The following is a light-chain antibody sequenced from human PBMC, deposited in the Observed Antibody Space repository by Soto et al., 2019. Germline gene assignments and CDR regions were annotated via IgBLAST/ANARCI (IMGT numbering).Light chain of an antibody. CDR1: QSVSSA. J-gene: IGKJ4*01. CDR2: DAS. CDR3: QQRSNCPLT. V-gene: IGKV3-11*01. Sequence: EIVLTQSPATLSLSPGERATLSCSASQSVSSALAWYQQKPGQAPRLLIYDASNRASGIPARFSGTGSGKDFTLTSSRLEPEDFAVYYCQQRSNCPLTFGGGTKVEIK.